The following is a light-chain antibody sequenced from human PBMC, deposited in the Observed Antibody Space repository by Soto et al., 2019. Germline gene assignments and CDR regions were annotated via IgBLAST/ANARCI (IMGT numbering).Light chain of an antibody. V-gene: IGKV3-11*01. CDR3: QQRGNWPVP. Sequence: EIVLTQSPATLSLSPGEKATLSCRASQSVKSHVAWYQLKPGQSPRLRIFDTTNRATGTPTRFSGSGSGTGFNLTISRIEPEDFAVYYCQQRGNWPVPFGGGTKVEI. CDR1: QSVKSH. J-gene: IGKJ4*01. CDR2: DTT.